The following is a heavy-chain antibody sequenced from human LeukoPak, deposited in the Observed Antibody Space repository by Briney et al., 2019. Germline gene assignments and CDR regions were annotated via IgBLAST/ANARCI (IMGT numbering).Heavy chain of an antibody. CDR2: TSYDGRNK. CDR1: GFAFSNYD. V-gene: IGHV3-30*19. J-gene: IGHJ4*02. Sequence: PGGSLRLSCSASGFAFSNYDMHWVRQAPGKGLEWVGVTSYDGRNKYYADSAKGRFTISRDNSKNTLYLQMNSLRPEDTAVYYCARDGYGLDTPMVSTNFDYWGQGTLVTVSS. D-gene: IGHD5-18*01. CDR3: ARDGYGLDTPMVSTNFDY.